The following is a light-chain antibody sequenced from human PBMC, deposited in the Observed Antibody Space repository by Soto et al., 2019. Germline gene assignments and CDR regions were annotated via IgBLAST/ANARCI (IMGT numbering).Light chain of an antibody. CDR3: SSYTGSSTYVV. CDR2: DVS. CDR1: SSDVGGYNY. Sequence: QSALTQPASVSGSPGQSIPISCTGTSSDVGGYNYVSWYQQHPGKAPKLMIYDVSNRPSGVSNRFSGSKSANTASLTISGLQAEDEADYYCSSYTGSSTYVVFGGGTKVTVL. J-gene: IGLJ2*01. V-gene: IGLV2-14*01.